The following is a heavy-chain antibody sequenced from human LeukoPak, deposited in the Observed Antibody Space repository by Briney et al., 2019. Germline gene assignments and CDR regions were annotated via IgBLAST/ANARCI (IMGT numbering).Heavy chain of an antibody. D-gene: IGHD1-26*01. CDR2: INQDGSAK. Sequence: GGSLRLSCAASGFTFSSYWTTWIRQAPGKRLEWVANINQDGSAKYYVDSVKGRFTVSRDNAETSVFLQMNSLRNEDTAVYFCASWVGRDNWGQGTLVTVSS. CDR1: GFTFSSYW. CDR3: ASWVGRDN. J-gene: IGHJ4*02. V-gene: IGHV3-7*01.